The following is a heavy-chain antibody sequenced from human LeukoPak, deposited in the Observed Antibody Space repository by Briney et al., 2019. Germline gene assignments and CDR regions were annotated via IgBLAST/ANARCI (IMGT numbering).Heavy chain of an antibody. D-gene: IGHD2-15*01. V-gene: IGHV3-21*01. CDR2: ITSSSSYI. CDR3: ARNCSGGSCYAPGYFDH. Sequence: PGGSLRLSCAASGFTFSSYTMNWVRQAPGKGLEWVSSITSSSSYIYYADSVKGRFTISRDNAKNSLYLQMNSLRAEDTAVYYCARNCSGGSCYAPGYFDHWGRGTLVTVSS. CDR1: GFTFSSYT. J-gene: IGHJ2*01.